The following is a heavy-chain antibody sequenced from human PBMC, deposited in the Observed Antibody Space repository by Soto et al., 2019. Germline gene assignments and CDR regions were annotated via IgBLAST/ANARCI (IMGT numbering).Heavy chain of an antibody. V-gene: IGHV4-31*03. J-gene: IGHJ6*02. D-gene: IGHD3-22*01. CDR3: AKDNIGVYYDSSVYSYGMDV. CDR2: IYYSGST. Sequence: PSATRSLTCTVSGGSISSGGYYWSWIRQHPGESLEWIGYIYYSGSTYYNPSLKSRVTISVDTCKNQFSLKLSSVNDADTAVYYCAKDNIGVYYDSSVYSYGMDVWGQRTTVTDSS. CDR1: GGSISSGGYY.